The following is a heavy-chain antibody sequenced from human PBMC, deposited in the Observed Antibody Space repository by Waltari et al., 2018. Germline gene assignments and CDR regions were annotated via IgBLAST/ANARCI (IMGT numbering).Heavy chain of an antibody. D-gene: IGHD2-2*02. Sequence: QVQLQQPAPALVMPSETPSLTCPDSGHSITIGYDWGWVRTPPANGRVRRGSLREGGGGSGSIEQSGCTYYDAAAQCRDTVSGDPSEHRFSGKPGSLTAADTAVDYCARWGCGSSCYSRGYFDYWGQGTLVTVSS. V-gene: IGHV4-38-2*01. CDR2: IEQSGCT. CDR1: GHSITIGYD. J-gene: IGHJ4*02. CDR3: ARWGCGSSCYSRGYFDY.